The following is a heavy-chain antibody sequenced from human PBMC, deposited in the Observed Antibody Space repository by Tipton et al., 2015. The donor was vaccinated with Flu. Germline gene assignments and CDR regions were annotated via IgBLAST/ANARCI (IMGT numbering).Heavy chain of an antibody. CDR2: IDSSGTYI. CDR3: ARSIWEYYSVSGGSPGPFDL. J-gene: IGHJ4*02. V-gene: IGHV3-21*01. Sequence: SLRLSCAASGFTFNTYSMNWVRQAPGKGLEWVSSIDSSGTYIHYADSVKGRFTISRDNAKNSLYLQMNSLRAEDTAVYYCARSIWEYYSVSGGSPGPFDLWGQGTLVTVSS. D-gene: IGHD3-10*01. CDR1: GFTFNTYS.